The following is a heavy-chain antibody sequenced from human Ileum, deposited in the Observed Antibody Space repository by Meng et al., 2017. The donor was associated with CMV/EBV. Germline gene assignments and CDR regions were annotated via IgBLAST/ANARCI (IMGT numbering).Heavy chain of an antibody. CDR2: IYTGGST. Sequence: GESLKISCAVFGLSVNRHYMTWVRQAPGAGLEWVSVIYTGGSTAYSDSVKGRFTISRDTYKNTLYLQMDNLRTDDTAVYFCARDSVGAGLDYWGQGTLVTVSS. D-gene: IGHD1-26*01. V-gene: IGHV3-53*01. CDR1: GLSVNRHY. CDR3: ARDSVGAGLDY. J-gene: IGHJ4*02.